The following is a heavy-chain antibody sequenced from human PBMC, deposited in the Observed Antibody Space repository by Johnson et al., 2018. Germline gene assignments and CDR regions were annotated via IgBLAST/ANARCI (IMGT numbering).Heavy chain of an antibody. V-gene: IGHV3-7*04. J-gene: IGHJ3*02. CDR2: IKQDDSAT. CDR1: GFTFSANW. Sequence: VQLVQSGGALVRPGGSLRLSCETSGFTFSANWMTWVRQAPGKGLEWVANIKQDDSATNYVDSVKGRFTVSRDNAKNSFVLQINTLRAEDTAVYYCARGISSGIWGQVTLFTVSS. CDR3: ARGISSGI. D-gene: IGHD3-22*01.